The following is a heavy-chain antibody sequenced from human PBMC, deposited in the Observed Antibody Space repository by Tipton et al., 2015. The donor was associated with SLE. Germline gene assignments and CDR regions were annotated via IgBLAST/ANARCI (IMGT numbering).Heavy chain of an antibody. CDR3: AGPIYCSATFCSGPFAP. J-gene: IGHJ5*02. V-gene: IGHV4-34*08. Sequence: LRLSCAASGFIFRDAWMSWLRQPPGKGLEWIGEVNHLGSTTYNPSLKSRVTISADTSKNQFSLRLSSVTAADTAVYYCAGPIYCSATFCSGPFAPWGQGTLVTVPS. CDR2: VNHLGST. CDR1: GFIFRDAW. D-gene: IGHD2-2*01.